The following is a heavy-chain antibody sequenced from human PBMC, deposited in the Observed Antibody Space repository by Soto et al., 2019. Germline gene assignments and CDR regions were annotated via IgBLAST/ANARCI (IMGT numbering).Heavy chain of an antibody. CDR3: ARDPGYDTSGFYYLDS. CDR2: IYFSGST. V-gene: IGHV4-59*01. J-gene: IGHJ4*02. CDR1: GGSINNYY. D-gene: IGHD3-22*01. Sequence: SETLSLTCSISGGSINNYYWSWIRQPPGKGPEWIGYIYFSGSTNYNPSLKSRVTISIDTSKNQVSLMLSSVTAADTAVYYCARDPGYDTSGFYYLDSWGQGTLVTVSS.